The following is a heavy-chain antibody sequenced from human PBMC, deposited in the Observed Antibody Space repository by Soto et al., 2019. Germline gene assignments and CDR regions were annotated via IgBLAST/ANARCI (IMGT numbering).Heavy chain of an antibody. CDR2: ISGSGGST. Sequence: EVQLLESGGGLVQPGGSLRLSCAASGFTFSSYAMSWVRQAPGKGLEWVSAISGSGGSTYYADSVKGRFTISRDNSKNTLYLQMNSLRAEDTAVYYCAKGSTSAQWELPSYAFDIWGQGTMVTVSS. D-gene: IGHD1-26*01. CDR1: GFTFSSYA. V-gene: IGHV3-23*01. J-gene: IGHJ3*02. CDR3: AKGSTSAQWELPSYAFDI.